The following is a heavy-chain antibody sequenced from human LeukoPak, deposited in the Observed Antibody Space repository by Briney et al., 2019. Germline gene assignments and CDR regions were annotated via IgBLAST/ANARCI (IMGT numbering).Heavy chain of an antibody. D-gene: IGHD3-10*01. J-gene: IGHJ6*03. CDR1: GFTFSSYA. CDR3: ASGSYGSGFYYFYYMDV. Sequence: GGSLRLSCAASGFTFSSYAMSWVRQAQGKRLEWVSAISDSGDGTYYADSVKGRFTISRDNSKKTVYLQMNSLRAEDTAVYYCASGSYGSGFYYFYYMDVWGKGTTVTVSS. V-gene: IGHV3-23*01. CDR2: ISDSGDGT.